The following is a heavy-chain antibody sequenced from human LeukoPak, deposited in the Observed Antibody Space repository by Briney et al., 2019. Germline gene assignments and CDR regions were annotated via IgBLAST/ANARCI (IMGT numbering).Heavy chain of an antibody. CDR2: IIPIFGTA. CDR1: GGTFSSYA. J-gene: IGHJ3*02. D-gene: IGHD1-26*01. CDR3: ARRVPRYQNDDAFDI. V-gene: IGHV1-69*05. Sequence: ASVKVSCKASGGTFSSYAISWVRQAPGQGLEWMGGIIPIFGTAKYAQKFQGRVTITTDESTSTAYMELSSLRSEDTAVYYCARRVPRYQNDDAFDIWGQGTMVTVSS.